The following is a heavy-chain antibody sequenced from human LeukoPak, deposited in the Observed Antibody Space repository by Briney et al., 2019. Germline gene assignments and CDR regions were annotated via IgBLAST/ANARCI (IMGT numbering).Heavy chain of an antibody. CDR3: AKFHATWYGDT. D-gene: IGHD6-13*01. Sequence: GASLQISCHGSGYNFANYWIVLVRQIPGKGLEWMGINYPGNTNTRYSPASQGQDTISADTSISTAYLHWSSLQSSDTAMYYCAKFHATWYGDTWGQGTLVTVSS. V-gene: IGHV5-51*01. CDR1: GYNFANYW. J-gene: IGHJ4*02. CDR2: NYPGNTNT.